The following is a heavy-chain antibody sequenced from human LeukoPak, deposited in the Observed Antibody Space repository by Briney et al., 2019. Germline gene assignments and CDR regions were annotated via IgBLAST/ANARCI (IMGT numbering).Heavy chain of an antibody. CDR2: ISYDGSNK. V-gene: IGHV3-30*03. D-gene: IGHD6-13*01. Sequence: PGRSLRLSCAASGFTFSSYGMHWVRQAPGKGLEWVAVISYDGSNKYYADSVKGRFTISRDNSKNTLYLQMNSLRAEDTAVYYCALAAAALFDYWGQGTLVTVSS. J-gene: IGHJ4*02. CDR1: GFTFSSYG. CDR3: ALAAAALFDY.